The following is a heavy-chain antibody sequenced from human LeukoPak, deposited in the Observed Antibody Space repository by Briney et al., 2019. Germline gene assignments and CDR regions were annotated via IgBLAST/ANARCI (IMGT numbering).Heavy chain of an antibody. D-gene: IGHD6-6*01. CDR1: GGSFSGYY. J-gene: IGHJ4*02. CDR2: INHSGST. CDR3: AILGGSSPFDY. Sequence: SETLSLTCAVYGGSFSGYYWSWIRQPPGKGLEWIGEINHSGSTNYNPSLKSQVTISVDTSKNQFSLKLSSVTAADTAVYYCAILGGSSPFDYWGQGTLVTVSS. V-gene: IGHV4-34*01.